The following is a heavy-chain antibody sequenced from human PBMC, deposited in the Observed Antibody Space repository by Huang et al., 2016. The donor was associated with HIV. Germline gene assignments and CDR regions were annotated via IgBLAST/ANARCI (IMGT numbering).Heavy chain of an antibody. Sequence: QVQLVQSGVEVKKPGASVKVSCKASGYTFTSDGISWVRQAPGQGLELKGWRSAYNCVTNNATNVQGRVNMTTDTPTSTAYMELRSLRSDDTAVYYCARDSPLLGVVIVVVPTAPNAFDIWGQGTMVTVSS. CDR2: RSAYNCVT. CDR3: ARDSPLLGVVIVVVPTAPNAFDI. V-gene: IGHV1-18*01. J-gene: IGHJ3*02. CDR1: GYTFTSDG. D-gene: IGHD2-2*01.